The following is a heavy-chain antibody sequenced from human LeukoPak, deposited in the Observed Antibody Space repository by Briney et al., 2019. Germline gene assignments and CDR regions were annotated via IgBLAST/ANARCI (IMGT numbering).Heavy chain of an antibody. D-gene: IGHD2-2*03. J-gene: IGHJ6*02. Sequence: SVKVSCKASGGTFSSYAISWVRQAPGQGLEWMGGIMPIFGTANYAQKFQGRVTITANESTRTAYMGRSSLRSEDTAVYYCARDVDIVVVAPYYYGMDVWGQGTTVTVSS. V-gene: IGHV1-69*13. CDR3: ARDVDIVVVAPYYYGMDV. CDR1: GGTFSSYA. CDR2: IMPIFGTA.